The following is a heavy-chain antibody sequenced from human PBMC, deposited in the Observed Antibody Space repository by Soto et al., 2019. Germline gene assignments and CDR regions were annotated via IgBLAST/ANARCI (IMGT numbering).Heavy chain of an antibody. CDR1: GFIFDDFA. CDR2: ISWNSGST. CDR3: ARDTDSDTWNDPFDY. Sequence: VQLVESGGGVVQPGGSLRLSCAASGFIFDDFAMHWVRQAPGKGLEWVSGISWNSGSTDYAASVKGRFIISRDNARNSLYLQMNSLRPEDTALYYCARDTDSDTWNDPFDYWGQGALVIVS. V-gene: IGHV3-9*01. J-gene: IGHJ4*02. D-gene: IGHD1-1*01.